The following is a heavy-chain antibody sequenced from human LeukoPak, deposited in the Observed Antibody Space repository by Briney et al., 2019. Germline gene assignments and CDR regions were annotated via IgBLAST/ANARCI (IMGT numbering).Heavy chain of an antibody. CDR2: INAGNGNT. J-gene: IGHJ4*02. V-gene: IGHV1-3*01. CDR3: ARDSLTCTKCSWLDYYFDY. D-gene: IGHD2-2*01. Sequence: ASVKVSCKASGYTFTSYAMHWVRQAPGQRLEWMGWINAGNGNTKYSQKFQGRVTITRDTSANTAYMELSSLRSEDTAVYYCARDSLTCTKCSWLDYYFDYWGRGTLVTVSS. CDR1: GYTFTSYA.